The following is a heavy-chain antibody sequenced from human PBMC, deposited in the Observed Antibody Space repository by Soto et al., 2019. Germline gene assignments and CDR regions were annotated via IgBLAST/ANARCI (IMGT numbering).Heavy chain of an antibody. CDR3: ARAIAAAGIYY. V-gene: IGHV3-53*02. CDR2: IYSGGST. D-gene: IGHD6-13*01. CDR1: GFTVSSNY. J-gene: IGHJ4*02. Sequence: EVQLVETGGGLIQPGGSLRLSCAASGFTVSSNYMSWVRQAPGKGLEWVSVIYSGGSTYYAASVKGRCTISRDNSKNTLYLQMNSLRAEDTAVYYCARAIAAAGIYYWGQGTLVTVSS.